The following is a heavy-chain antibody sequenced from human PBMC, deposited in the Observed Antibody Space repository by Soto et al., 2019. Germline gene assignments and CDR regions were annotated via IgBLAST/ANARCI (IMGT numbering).Heavy chain of an antibody. CDR3: ASGYCSGGSRYSGMDV. CDR1: GYSFTIYC. V-gene: IGHV5-51*01. J-gene: IGHJ6*02. CDR2: IYPGDSDT. D-gene: IGHD2-15*01. Sequence: GEPLKISCNGSGYSFTIYCIGLVLQMPGKGLEWMGIIYPGDSDTRYSPSFQGQVTISADKSISTAYLQWSSLKASDTAMYYCASGYCSGGSRYSGMDVWGQGTTVTVSS.